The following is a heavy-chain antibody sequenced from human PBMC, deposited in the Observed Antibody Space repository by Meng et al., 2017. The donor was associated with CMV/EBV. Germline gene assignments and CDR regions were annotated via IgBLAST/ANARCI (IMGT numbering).Heavy chain of an antibody. CDR1: GGTFSSYA. CDR3: ARGGIAARLCDY. D-gene: IGHD6-6*01. V-gene: IGHV1-69*10. CDR2: IIPILGIA. Sequence: SVKVSCKASGGTFSSYAISWVRQAPGQGLEWMGGIIPILGIANYAQKFQGRVTITADKSTSTAYMELSSLRSEDTAVYYCARGGIAARLCDYWGQGTLVTVSS. J-gene: IGHJ4*02.